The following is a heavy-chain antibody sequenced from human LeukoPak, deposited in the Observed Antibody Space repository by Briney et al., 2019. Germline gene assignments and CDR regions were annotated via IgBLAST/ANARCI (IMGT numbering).Heavy chain of an antibody. D-gene: IGHD1-26*01. CDR1: GFTFTSYS. J-gene: IGHJ4*02. V-gene: IGHV3-23*01. CDR2: IGSSGVTT. Sequence: GGSLRLSCAASGFTFTSYSMSWVRQAPGKGLEWVSSIGSSGVTTYYADSVKGRFTISRDNSKNTLYLQMNSLRDEDTAVYYCARERFGELLRRYFDYWGQGTLVTVSS. CDR3: ARERFGELLRRYFDY.